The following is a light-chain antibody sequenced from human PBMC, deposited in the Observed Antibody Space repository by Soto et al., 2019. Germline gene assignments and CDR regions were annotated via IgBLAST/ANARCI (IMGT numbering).Light chain of an antibody. V-gene: IGKV4-1*01. CDR2: WAS. CDR1: QSVLYSSNNKNY. Sequence: DIVMTQSPDSLAVSLGERATINCKSSQSVLYSSNNKNYLAWYRQKPGQPPKLLIYWASTRESGVPDRFSGSGSGTDFTLTISSLEPEDFAVYYCQQRSNWPQTFGQGTKV. CDR3: QQRSNWPQT. J-gene: IGKJ1*01.